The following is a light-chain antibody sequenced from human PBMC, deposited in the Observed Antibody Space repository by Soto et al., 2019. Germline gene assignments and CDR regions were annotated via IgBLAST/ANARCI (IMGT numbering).Light chain of an antibody. CDR3: AAWDDSLNGVL. V-gene: IGLV1-44*01. CDR1: GSNIGSNA. Sequence: QSVLTQPPSASGTPGHRVTISCSGAGSNIGSNAVNWYQQLPGPAPKLLMYSNNKRPSGVPDRFSGSKSGTSASLAISGLQSEDEADYYCAAWDDSLNGVLFGGATKLTVL. J-gene: IGLJ3*02. CDR2: SNN.